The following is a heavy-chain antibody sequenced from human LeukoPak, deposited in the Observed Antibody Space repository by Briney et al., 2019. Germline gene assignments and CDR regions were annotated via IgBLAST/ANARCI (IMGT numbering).Heavy chain of an antibody. CDR1: GFTYSIYT. J-gene: IGHJ3*02. V-gene: IGHV3-21*01. CDR3: AREGGYCNSTSCYLNGFDI. CDR2: ISSSSTYI. D-gene: IGHD2-2*01. Sequence: PGGSLRLSCVASGFTYSIYTMNWVRQAPGKGLEWVSSISSSSTYIFYADSVKGRFTISRDNAKNSLYLQMNGLRAEDTAVYYCAREGGYCNSTSCYLNGFDIWGQGTLVTVSS.